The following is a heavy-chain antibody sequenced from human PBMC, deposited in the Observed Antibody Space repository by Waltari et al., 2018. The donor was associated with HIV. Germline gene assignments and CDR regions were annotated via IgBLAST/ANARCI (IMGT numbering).Heavy chain of an antibody. CDR2: ISRSGSFI. V-gene: IGHV3-21*02. CDR1: GFTFAFSSYT. Sequence: QLVESGGGLVQPGGSLRLSCGASGFTFAFSSYTMNWVRQAPGKGLEWVSSISRSGSFIYSADAVKGRFTISRDNAKNSLYLQMNNLRTEDTAVYYCAREDYSGYVGHGFDIWGQGTMVTVSS. J-gene: IGHJ3*02. CDR3: AREDYSGYVGHGFDI. D-gene: IGHD4-4*01.